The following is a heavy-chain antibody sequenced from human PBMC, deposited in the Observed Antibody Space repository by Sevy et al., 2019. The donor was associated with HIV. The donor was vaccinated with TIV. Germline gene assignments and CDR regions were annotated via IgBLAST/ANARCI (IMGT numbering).Heavy chain of an antibody. D-gene: IGHD4-17*01. Sequence: GGSVRLSCAASGFTFSSYGMHWVRQAPGKGLEWVAVISYDGSNKYYADSVKGRFTISRDNSKNTLYLQMNSLRAEDTAVYYCAKDPSPDYGDYGGPYYFDYWGQGTLVTVSS. V-gene: IGHV3-30*18. CDR1: GFTFSSYG. CDR2: ISYDGSNK. J-gene: IGHJ4*02. CDR3: AKDPSPDYGDYGGPYYFDY.